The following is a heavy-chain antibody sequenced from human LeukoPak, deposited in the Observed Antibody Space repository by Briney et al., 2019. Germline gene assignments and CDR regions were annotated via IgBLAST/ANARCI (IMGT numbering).Heavy chain of an antibody. CDR3: ARGDNWDDSTYYYYYMDV. D-gene: IGHD1-20*01. J-gene: IGHJ6*03. CDR2: IYYSGST. CDR1: GGSISSYY. V-gene: IGHV4-59*01. Sequence: PSETLSLTCTVSGGSISSYYWSWIRQPPGKGLEWIGYIYYSGSTNYNPSLKSRVTISVGTSKNQFSLKLSSVTAADTAVYYCARGDNWDDSTYYYYYMDVWGKGTTVTVSS.